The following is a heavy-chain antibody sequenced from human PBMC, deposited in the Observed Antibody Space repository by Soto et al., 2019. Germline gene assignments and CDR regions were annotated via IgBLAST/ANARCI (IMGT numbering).Heavy chain of an antibody. V-gene: IGHV4-59*01. CDR2: VFYSGST. J-gene: IGHJ4*02. CDR3: TRVADPAYFFDY. Sequence: SETLSLTCTVSGGSLSNYYWSWIRQPPGKRLEWIGRVFYSGSTEYNPSLKSRVTISVDRSRNQFSLRLTSVTAADTAVYYCTRVADPAYFFDYWGQGTLVTVSS. CDR1: GGSLSNYY.